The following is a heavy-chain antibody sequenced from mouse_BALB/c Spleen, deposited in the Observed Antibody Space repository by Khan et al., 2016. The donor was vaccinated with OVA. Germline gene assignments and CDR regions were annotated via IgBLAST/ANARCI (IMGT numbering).Heavy chain of an antibody. J-gene: IGHJ2*01. V-gene: IGHV5-17*02. D-gene: IGHD1-1*01. Sequence: EVQLLETGGGLVQPGGSRKLSCAASGFTFSSFGMHWVRQAPEKGLEWVAYISSGSSTIYYADTVKGRFTISRDNPKNTLFLQMTSLRSEDTAMYYGASHYYGKNYFDYWGQGTTLTVSS. CDR2: ISSGSSTI. CDR1: GFTFSSFG. CDR3: ASHYYGKNYFDY.